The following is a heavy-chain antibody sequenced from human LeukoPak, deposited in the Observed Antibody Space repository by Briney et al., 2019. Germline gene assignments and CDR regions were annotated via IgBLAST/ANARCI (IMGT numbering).Heavy chain of an antibody. Sequence: GGSLRLSCAASGFTFSSYAMHWVRQAPGKGLEWVAVISYDGSNKYYADSVKGRFTISRDNSKNTLYLQMNSLRAEDTAVYYCARDGDYYDSSVYFDYWGQGTLVTVSS. CDR3: ARDGDYYDSSVYFDY. J-gene: IGHJ4*02. CDR1: GFTFSSYA. D-gene: IGHD3-22*01. CDR2: ISYDGSNK. V-gene: IGHV3-30-3*01.